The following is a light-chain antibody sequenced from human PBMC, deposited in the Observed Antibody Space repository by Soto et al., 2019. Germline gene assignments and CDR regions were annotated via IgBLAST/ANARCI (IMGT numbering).Light chain of an antibody. Sequence: DIQMTQSPSALSASLGDRFTITCLASQSISSWLAWYQQKPGKAPKLLIFDASSLESGFPSRFSGSGSGTEFTITITSLQPDEFATYYCQQYNRNPWTFGLVTKVAIK. V-gene: IGKV1-5*01. CDR1: QSISSW. CDR2: DAS. CDR3: QQYNRNPWT. J-gene: IGKJ1*01.